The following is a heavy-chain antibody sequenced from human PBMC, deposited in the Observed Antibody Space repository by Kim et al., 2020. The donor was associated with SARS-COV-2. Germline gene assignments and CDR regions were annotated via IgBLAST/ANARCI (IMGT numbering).Heavy chain of an antibody. V-gene: IGHV4-39*01. Sequence: NPSLMRRVTITVDTSKNQFSLKLSSVTAADTAVYYCERREDYCVLDAVDIWGQGTMVTVSS. D-gene: IGHD4-17*01. CDR3: ERREDYCVLDAVDI. J-gene: IGHJ3*02.